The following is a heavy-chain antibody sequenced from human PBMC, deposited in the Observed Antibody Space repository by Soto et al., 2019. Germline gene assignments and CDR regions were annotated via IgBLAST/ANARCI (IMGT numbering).Heavy chain of an antibody. J-gene: IGHJ4*02. CDR1: GFTFSSYA. CDR2: ISGSGGST. CDR3: AKGSDCAFWLPDY. D-gene: IGHD2-21*02. V-gene: IGHV3-23*01. Sequence: GGSLRLSCAASGFTFSSYAMSWVRQAPGKGLEWVSGISGSGGSTYYADSVKGRFTISRDNSKSTLYLQMNSLRAEDTAVYSCAKGSDCAFWLPDYWGQGTLVTVSS.